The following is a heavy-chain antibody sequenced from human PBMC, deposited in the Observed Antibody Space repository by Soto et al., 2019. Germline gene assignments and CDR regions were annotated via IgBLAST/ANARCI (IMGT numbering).Heavy chain of an antibody. CDR2: INHSGSA. Sequence: SETLSLTCAVYGGSFSGYYWSWIRQPPGKGLEWIGEINHSGSANYNPSLKSRVTISVDTSKNQFSLKLSSVTAADTAVYYCARGGSSSWYRLYMSFDYWGQGTLVTVSS. V-gene: IGHV4-34*01. CDR1: GGSFSGYY. CDR3: ARGGSSSWYRLYMSFDY. J-gene: IGHJ4*02. D-gene: IGHD6-13*01.